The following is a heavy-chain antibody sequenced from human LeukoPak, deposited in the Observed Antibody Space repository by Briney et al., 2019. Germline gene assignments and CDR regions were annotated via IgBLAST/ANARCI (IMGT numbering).Heavy chain of an antibody. CDR3: ARGCSSTSCYMDY. J-gene: IGHJ4*02. Sequence: GGSLRLSCAASGFTFSSYSMNWVRQAPGKGLEWVSSISSSSSYIYYADSVKGRFTISRDNAKNSLYLQMNNLRAEDTAVYYCARGCSSTSCYMDYWGQGTLVTVSS. CDR2: ISSSSSYI. CDR1: GFTFSSYS. D-gene: IGHD2-2*02. V-gene: IGHV3-21*01.